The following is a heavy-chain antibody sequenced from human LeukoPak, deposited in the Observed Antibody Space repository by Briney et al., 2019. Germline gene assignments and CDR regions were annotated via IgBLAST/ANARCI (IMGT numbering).Heavy chain of an antibody. CDR3: AREARYSYGYVDY. D-gene: IGHD5-18*01. V-gene: IGHV3-21*01. Sequence: GGSLRLSCAASGFNFDDYVMTWVRQAPGKGLEWVSSISSSSSYIYYADSVKGRFTISRDNAKNSLYLQMNSLRAEDTGVYYCAREARYSYGYVDYWGQGTLVTVSS. CDR2: ISSSSSYI. J-gene: IGHJ4*02. CDR1: GFNFDDYV.